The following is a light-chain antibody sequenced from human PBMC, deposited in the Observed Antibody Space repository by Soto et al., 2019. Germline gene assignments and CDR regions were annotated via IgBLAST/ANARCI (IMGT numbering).Light chain of an antibody. CDR3: QQYMSSVT. V-gene: IGKV3-20*01. J-gene: IGKJ1*01. CDR1: QSVDTTF. CDR2: GAS. Sequence: EIVLTQSPGSLSLSPGQRATLSCRASQSVDTTFFAWYQKKPGQAPRLLIYGASKRATGIPDRFSGSGSGTDFTLIISRLEPDGFAVYYCQQYMSSVTFGQGTKVEIK.